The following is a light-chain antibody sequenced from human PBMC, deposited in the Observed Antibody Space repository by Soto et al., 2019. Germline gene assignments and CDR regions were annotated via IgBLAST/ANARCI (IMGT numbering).Light chain of an antibody. J-gene: IGKJ2*01. CDR3: QQYGSSPPT. CDR1: QSVSSSY. V-gene: IGKV3-20*01. Sequence: EIVLTQSPGTLSLSPGERATRSCRASQSVSSSYLAWYQQKPGQAPRLLIYGASSRATGIPDRFSGSGSGTDFTLTISRLEPEDFAVYYSQQYGSSPPTLGQGTQLEIK. CDR2: GAS.